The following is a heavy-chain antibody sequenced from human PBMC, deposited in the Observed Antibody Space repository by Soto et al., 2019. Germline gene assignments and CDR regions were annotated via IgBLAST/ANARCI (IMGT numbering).Heavy chain of an antibody. CDR1: GYTFTSYD. CDR2: MNPNSGNT. Sequence: QVQLVQSGAEVKKPGASVKVSCKASGYTFTSYDNNWVRQATGHGLEWMGCMNPNSGNTGYAQKFQGRVTMNRNTSISTAYMELSSLRSEVTAVYYCARGRCSGGSCYSRWFAPWGQGTLVTVPS. CDR3: ARGRCSGGSCYSRWFAP. D-gene: IGHD2-15*01. J-gene: IGHJ5*02. V-gene: IGHV1-8*01.